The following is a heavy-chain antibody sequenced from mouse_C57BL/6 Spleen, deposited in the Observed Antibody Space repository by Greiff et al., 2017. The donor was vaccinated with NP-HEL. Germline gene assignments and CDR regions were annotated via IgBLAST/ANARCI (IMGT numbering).Heavy chain of an antibody. CDR2: IDPGSGST. Sequence: QVQLQQPGAELVRPGASVTLSCKASGYTFTSYWITWVKQTPGHGLEWIGDIDPGSGSTNYNEKFKSKATLTVDTSSSTAYMQLSSLTSEDSAVYYSARDDTTVVPFGCWGKGATLTVS. D-gene: IGHD1-1*01. V-gene: IGHV1-55*01. CDR1: GYTFTSYW. CDR3: ARDDTTVVPFGC. J-gene: IGHJ2*01.